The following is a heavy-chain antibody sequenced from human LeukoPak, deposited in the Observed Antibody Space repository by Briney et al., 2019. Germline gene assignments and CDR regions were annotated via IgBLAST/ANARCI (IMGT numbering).Heavy chain of an antibody. Sequence: GGSLRLPFAASGFTFSSYWMSWVRQAPGKGREWVANIKEDGSEKYYVDSVKGRFTISRDNAKNSLYLQVNSLRAEDTAVYYCARDGVGELWGTFDYWGQGTLVTVSS. CDR2: IKEDGSEK. J-gene: IGHJ4*02. D-gene: IGHD5-18*01. CDR1: GFTFSSYW. CDR3: ARDGVGELWGTFDY. V-gene: IGHV3-7*04.